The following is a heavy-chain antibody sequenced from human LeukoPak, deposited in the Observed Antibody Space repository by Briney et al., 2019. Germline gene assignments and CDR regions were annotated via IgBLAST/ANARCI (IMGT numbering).Heavy chain of an antibody. V-gene: IGHV3-48*03. Sequence: GGSLRLSCAASGFTFSNYEIHWVRRAPGKGLEWVSYISSGGSTVYYADSVKGRFTVSRDNAKNSLYLQMSSLRAEDTAVYYCARGGSFVEYWGQGTLVSVSS. J-gene: IGHJ4*02. D-gene: IGHD3-10*01. CDR2: ISSGGSTV. CDR3: ARGGSFVEY. CDR1: GFTFSNYE.